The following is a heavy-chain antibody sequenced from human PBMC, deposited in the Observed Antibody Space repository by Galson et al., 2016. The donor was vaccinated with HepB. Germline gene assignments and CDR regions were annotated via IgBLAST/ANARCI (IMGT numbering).Heavy chain of an antibody. CDR3: AREGGLRYFDY. V-gene: IGHV3-30*03. CDR2: MSYDGSNK. J-gene: IGHJ4*02. CDR1: GFTFNNYG. D-gene: IGHD3-10*01. Sequence: SLRLSCAASGFTFNNYGMHWVRQAPGKGLEWLAMMSYDGSNKHYADSVKGRFTISRDNSKNMLSLQMNSLRPEDTALYYCAREGGLRYFDYWGQGTLVTVSA.